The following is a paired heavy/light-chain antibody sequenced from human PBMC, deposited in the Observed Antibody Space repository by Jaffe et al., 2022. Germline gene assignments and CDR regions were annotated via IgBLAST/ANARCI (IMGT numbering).Heavy chain of an antibody. CDR2: INTNTGNP. Sequence: QVQLVQSGSELKKSGASVKVSCKASGYTFTSHAMNWVRQAPGQGLEWMGWINTNTGNPTYAQGFTGRFVFSLDTSVSTAYLLISSLKAEDIAVYYCARTGIAVAGTEGRYFDLWGRGTLVTVSS. J-gene: IGHJ2*01. D-gene: IGHD6-19*01. V-gene: IGHV7-4-1*02. CDR3: ARTGIAVAGTEGRYFDL. CDR1: GYTFTSHA.
Light chain of an antibody. V-gene: IGKV1-39*01. Sequence: DIQMTQSPSSLSASVGDRVTVTCRASQTISSYLNWYQQKPGKAPRLLIYAASSLQSGVPSRFSGSGSGTDFTLTISSLQPEDFATYYCQQSYSTPWTFGQGTKVEIK. J-gene: IGKJ1*01. CDR1: QTISSY. CDR2: AAS. CDR3: QQSYSTPWT.